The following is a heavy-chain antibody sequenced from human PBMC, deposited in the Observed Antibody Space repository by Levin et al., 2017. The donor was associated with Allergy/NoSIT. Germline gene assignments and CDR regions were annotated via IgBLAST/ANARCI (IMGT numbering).Heavy chain of an antibody. CDR1: GFTFSGCW. V-gene: IGHV3-7*01. Sequence: GGSLRLSCAASGFTFSGCWMSWVRQAPGKGLEWVANIKQDGSEKYYVDSVKGRFTISRDNTKNSLYLQMNSLRAEDTAVYYCASEDYYDGSIDYWGQGTLVTVSS. CDR2: IKQDGSEK. J-gene: IGHJ4*02. CDR3: ASEDYYDGSIDY. D-gene: IGHD3-22*01.